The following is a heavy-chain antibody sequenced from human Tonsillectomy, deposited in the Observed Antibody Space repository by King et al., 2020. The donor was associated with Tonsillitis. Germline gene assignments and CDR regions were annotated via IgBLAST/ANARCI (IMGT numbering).Heavy chain of an antibody. CDR1: GGSISSGSYC. D-gene: IGHD6-19*01. J-gene: IGHJ4*02. V-gene: IGHV4-61*02. CDR3: ARTGYSSGWPMDY. CDR2: IYTSGST. Sequence: VQLQESGPGLVKPSQTLSLTCTVSGGSISSGSYCWSWIRQPAGKGLEWIGRIYTSGSTKYNPSLKSRVTISVDTSKNQFSLKLSSVTAADTAVYYCARTGYSSGWPMDYRGQGTLVTVSS.